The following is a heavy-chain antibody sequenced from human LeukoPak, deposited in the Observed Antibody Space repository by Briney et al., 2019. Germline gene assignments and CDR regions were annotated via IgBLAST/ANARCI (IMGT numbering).Heavy chain of an antibody. Sequence: SETLSLTCAVYGGSFSGYYWSWIRQPPGKGLEWIGEINHSGSTNYNPSLKSRVTISVDTSKNQFSLKLSSVTAADTAVYYCARGGWYSSGWGQGTLVTVSS. D-gene: IGHD6-19*01. J-gene: IGHJ4*02. CDR3: ARGGWYSSG. V-gene: IGHV4-34*01. CDR2: INHSGST. CDR1: GGSFSGYY.